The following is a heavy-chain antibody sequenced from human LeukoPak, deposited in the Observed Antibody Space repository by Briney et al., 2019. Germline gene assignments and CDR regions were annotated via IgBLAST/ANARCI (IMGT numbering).Heavy chain of an antibody. Sequence: SETLSLTCIVSGGSISSYYWSWIRQPPGKGLEWIGYIYYSGTTHYSPSLKSRVTISVDTSKSQFSLRLSSVTAADTAVYYCARHADLYSRSAQIYFDYWGQGTLVTVSS. D-gene: IGHD6-6*01. CDR3: ARHADLYSRSAQIYFDY. CDR1: GGSISSYY. V-gene: IGHV4-59*08. CDR2: IYYSGTT. J-gene: IGHJ4*02.